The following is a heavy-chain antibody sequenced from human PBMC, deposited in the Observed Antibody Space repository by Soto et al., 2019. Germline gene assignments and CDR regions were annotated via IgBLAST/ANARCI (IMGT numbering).Heavy chain of an antibody. V-gene: IGHV1-2*02. CDR3: AYYSSILNGMDV. D-gene: IGHD6-19*01. J-gene: IGHJ6*02. Sequence: ASVKVSCKASGYTLTGYDMHWVRQAPGQGLEWMGWINPNSGGTNYAQKFQGRVTMTRDTSISTAYMELSRLRSDDTAVYYCAYYSSILNGMDVWGQGTTVTVSS. CDR2: INPNSGGT. CDR1: GYTLTGYD.